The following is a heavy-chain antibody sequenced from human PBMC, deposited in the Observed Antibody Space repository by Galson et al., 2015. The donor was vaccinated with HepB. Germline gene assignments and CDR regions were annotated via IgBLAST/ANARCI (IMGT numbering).Heavy chain of an antibody. CDR1: GGTFSSYA. CDR3: ARGYCSSTSCYACDY. CDR2: IIPILGIA. J-gene: IGHJ4*02. Sequence: SVKVSCKASGGTFSSYAISWVRQAPGQGLEWMGRIIPILGIANYAQKFQGRVTITADKSTSTAYMELSSLRSEDTAVYYCARGYCSSTSCYACDYWGQGTLVTVSS. V-gene: IGHV1-69*04. D-gene: IGHD2-2*01.